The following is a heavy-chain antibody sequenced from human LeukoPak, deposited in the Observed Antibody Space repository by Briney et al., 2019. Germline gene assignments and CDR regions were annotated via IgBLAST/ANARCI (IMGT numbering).Heavy chain of an antibody. CDR1: GYTFTSYG. CDR2: MNPNSGNT. CDR3: ARDYYDSSGYYPFDY. Sequence: ASVKVSCKASGYTFTSYGISWVRQAPGQGLEWMGWMNPNSGNTGYAQKFQGRVTITRNTSISTAYMELSSLRSEDTAVYYCARDYYDSSGYYPFDYWGQGTLVTVSS. V-gene: IGHV1-8*03. J-gene: IGHJ4*02. D-gene: IGHD3-22*01.